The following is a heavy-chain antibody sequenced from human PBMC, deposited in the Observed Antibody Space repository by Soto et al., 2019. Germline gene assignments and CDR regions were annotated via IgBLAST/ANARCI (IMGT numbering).Heavy chain of an antibody. CDR1: GFTFSSYW. CDR2: INSDGSST. D-gene: IGHD2-15*01. CDR3: AREGRGVVVPGGMDV. J-gene: IGHJ6*02. V-gene: IGHV3-74*01. Sequence: GSLRLSCAVSGFTFSSYWMHWVRQAPGKGLLWVSRINSDGSSTSYADSVKGRFTISRDNAKNTLYLQMNSLRAEDTAVYYCAREGRGVVVPGGMDVWGQGTTVTVSS.